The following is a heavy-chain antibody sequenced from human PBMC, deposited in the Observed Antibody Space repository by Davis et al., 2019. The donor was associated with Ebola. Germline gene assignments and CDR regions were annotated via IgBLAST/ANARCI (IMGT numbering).Heavy chain of an antibody. D-gene: IGHD6-19*01. Sequence: PGGSLRLSCVASEFTFRDYSINWVRQAPGKGLEWVGFIRSKAYGETTEYAASVKGRFTISRDDSKSIAYLQMKSLRTEDTAVYYCTRDGQWLVREGVDYWGQGTLVTVSS. CDR2: IRSKAYGETT. V-gene: IGHV3-49*04. CDR1: EFTFRDYS. J-gene: IGHJ4*02. CDR3: TRDGQWLVREGVDY.